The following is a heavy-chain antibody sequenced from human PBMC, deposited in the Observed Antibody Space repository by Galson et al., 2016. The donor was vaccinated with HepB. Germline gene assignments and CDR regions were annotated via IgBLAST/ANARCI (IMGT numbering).Heavy chain of an antibody. J-gene: IGHJ6*02. Sequence: SETLSLTCTVSGGSIAGSGHYWGWLRQPPGKGLEWIGSSYCSGTTYYSPSLKGRVTISVDTSKNQFSLKMRSVTAADTAFYYCARHGPSRGPYYYGMDVWGQGPMVTVS. D-gene: IGHD3-10*01. CDR1: GGSIAGSGHY. CDR2: SYCSGTT. V-gene: IGHV4-39*01. CDR3: ARHGPSRGPYYYGMDV.